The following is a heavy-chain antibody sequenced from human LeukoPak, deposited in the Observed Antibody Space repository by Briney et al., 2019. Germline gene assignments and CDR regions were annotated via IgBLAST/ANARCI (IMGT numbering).Heavy chain of an antibody. V-gene: IGHV4-61*01. CDR1: GGSVSGGSYY. CDR3: ARAEGYSSGWYDY. Sequence: PSETLSLTCTVSGGSVSGGSYYWSWIRQPPGKRLEWIGYMYYSGNTNYNPSLKSRITISIDTSKNQFSLKLSSVTAADTAVYFCARAEGYSSGWYDYWGQGTLVTVSS. D-gene: IGHD6-19*01. CDR2: MYYSGNT. J-gene: IGHJ4*02.